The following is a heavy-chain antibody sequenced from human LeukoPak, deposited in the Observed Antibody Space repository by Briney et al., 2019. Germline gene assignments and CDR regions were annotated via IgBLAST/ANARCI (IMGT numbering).Heavy chain of an antibody. Sequence: SVTVSFKASGGTFSINEISWVRQAPGQGLEWMGRIIPNLGTANYAQSFQGRVTITADKSTSTAYMELSSLRSEDTAVYFCARWASIFSDSNWYAPLDYWGQGTLVTVSS. CDR3: ARWASIFSDSNWYAPLDY. CDR1: GGTFSINE. J-gene: IGHJ4*02. V-gene: IGHV1-69*04. D-gene: IGHD6-13*01. CDR2: IIPNLGTA.